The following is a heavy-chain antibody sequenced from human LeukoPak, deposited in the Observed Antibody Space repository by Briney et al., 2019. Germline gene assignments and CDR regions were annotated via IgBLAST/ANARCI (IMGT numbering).Heavy chain of an antibody. J-gene: IGHJ6*02. CDR1: GFTFSNAW. D-gene: IGHD3-22*01. Sequence: GGSLRPSCAASGFTFSNAWMSWVRQAPGKGLEWVGRIKSKTDGGTTDYAAPVKGRFTISRDDSKNTLYLQMNSLKTEDTAVYYCTTDPYYYDSSGYYNYYYYGMDVWGQGTTVTVSS. V-gene: IGHV3-15*01. CDR2: IKSKTDGGTT. CDR3: TTDPYYYDSSGYYNYYYYGMDV.